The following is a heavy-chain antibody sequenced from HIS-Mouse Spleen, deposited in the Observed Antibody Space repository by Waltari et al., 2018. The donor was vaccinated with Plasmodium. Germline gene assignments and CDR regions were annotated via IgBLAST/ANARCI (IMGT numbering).Heavy chain of an antibody. CDR1: GGSISSYY. J-gene: IGHJ4*02. D-gene: IGHD3-3*01. CDR3: ARGYDFWSGYSPYFDY. V-gene: IGHV4-59*01. Sequence: QVQLQESGPGLVKPSETLSLTCTVSGGSISSYYWSWIRQPPGKGLEWIGYIYYSGRTNYNPSLKSRVTISVDTSKNQFSLKLSSVTAADTAMYYCARGYDFWSGYSPYFDYWGQGTLVTVSS. CDR2: IYYSGRT.